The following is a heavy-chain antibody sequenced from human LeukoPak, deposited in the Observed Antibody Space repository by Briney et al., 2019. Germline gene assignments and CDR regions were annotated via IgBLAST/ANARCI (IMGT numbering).Heavy chain of an antibody. Sequence: GGSLRLSCAASGFTFSSYAMHWVRQAPGKGLEYVSAISSNGGSTYYANSVKGRFTISRDNSKNTLYLQMNSLRAEDTAVYYCARGVASSSWGIWGQGTLVTVSS. J-gene: IGHJ4*02. CDR1: GFTFSSYA. CDR2: ISSNGGST. V-gene: IGHV3-64*01. CDR3: ARGVASSSWGI. D-gene: IGHD6-13*01.